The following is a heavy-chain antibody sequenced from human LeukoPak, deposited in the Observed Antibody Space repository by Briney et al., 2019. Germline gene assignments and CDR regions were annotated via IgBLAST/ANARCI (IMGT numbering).Heavy chain of an antibody. V-gene: IGHV3-30*02. Sequence: PGGSLRLSCAASGFTFSFNNYGMHWVPQAPGKGLEWVAFVRYDGTNNYYADSVNGRFTVSRDNSKNTVYLQMSSLRTEDTAVYYCAKDYGYSYGYFDHWGQGTLVTVSS. CDR3: AKDYGYSYGYFDH. CDR2: VRYDGTNN. CDR1: GFTFSFNNYG. D-gene: IGHD1-26*01. J-gene: IGHJ4*02.